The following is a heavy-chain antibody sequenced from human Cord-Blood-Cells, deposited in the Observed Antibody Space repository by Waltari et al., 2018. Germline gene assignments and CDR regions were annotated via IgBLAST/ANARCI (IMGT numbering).Heavy chain of an antibody. J-gene: IGHJ4*02. CDR1: GYTFTSYG. Sequence: QVQLVQSGAEVKKPGASVTVSCKASGYTFTSYGISWVRQAPGQGLDLMGWISAYNGNTNYAQKLQGRVTMTTDTSTSTAYMELRSLRSDDTAVYYCARGLKQQLVGHYFDYWGQGTLVTVSS. D-gene: IGHD6-13*01. V-gene: IGHV1-18*04. CDR2: ISAYNGNT. CDR3: ARGLKQQLVGHYFDY.